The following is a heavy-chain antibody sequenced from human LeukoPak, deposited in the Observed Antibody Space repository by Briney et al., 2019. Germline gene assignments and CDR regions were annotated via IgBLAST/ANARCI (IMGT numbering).Heavy chain of an antibody. CDR1: GYTFTSYD. Sequence: VASVKVSCKASGYTFTSYDINWVRQATGQGLEWMGWMNPNSGNTGYAQKFQGRVTMTRNTSISTAYMELSSLRSEDTAVYYCAKGGLGYCSSTSCYYFDYWGQGTLVTVSS. CDR3: AKGGLGYCSSTSCYYFDY. V-gene: IGHV1-8*01. CDR2: MNPNSGNT. J-gene: IGHJ4*02. D-gene: IGHD2-2*01.